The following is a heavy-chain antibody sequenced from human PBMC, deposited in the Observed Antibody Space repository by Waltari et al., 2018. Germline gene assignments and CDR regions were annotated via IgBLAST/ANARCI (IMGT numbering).Heavy chain of an antibody. CDR2: IFNNGVT. D-gene: IGHD2-15*01. Sequence: QVQLQESGPGLVKPSGTLSLTCAVSGASVKGAIWWSWVRQSPGKGLEWIGEIFNNGVTKYNPVLKSRVTISLDKSSNALSLKVASVTAADTAVYYCAKNAAYNLDYWGQGTLVTVSS. CDR3: AKNAAYNLDY. J-gene: IGHJ4*02. V-gene: IGHV4-4*02. CDR1: GASVKGAIW.